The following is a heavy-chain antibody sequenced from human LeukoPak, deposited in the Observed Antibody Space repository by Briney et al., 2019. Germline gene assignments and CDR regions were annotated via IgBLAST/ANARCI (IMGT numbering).Heavy chain of an antibody. V-gene: IGHV1-18*01. J-gene: IGHJ5*02. CDR1: GYTFTSYG. Sequence: EASVKVSCKASGYTFTSYGISWVRQAPGQGLEWMGWISAYNGNTNYAQKLQGRVTMTTDTSTSTAYMELSSLRSEDTAVYYCARAHGSGSYYNVYWFDPWGQGTLVTVSS. CDR3: ARAHGSGSYYNVYWFDP. CDR2: ISAYNGNT. D-gene: IGHD3-10*01.